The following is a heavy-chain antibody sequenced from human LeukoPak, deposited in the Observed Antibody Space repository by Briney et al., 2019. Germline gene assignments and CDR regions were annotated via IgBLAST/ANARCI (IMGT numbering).Heavy chain of an antibody. D-gene: IGHD3-10*01. CDR2: INPNSGGT. J-gene: IGHJ4*02. CDR3: ARRMVRGVTMYYFDY. Sequence: ASVKVSCKASGYTFTGYYMHWVRQAPGQGLEWMGWINPNSGGTNYAQKFQGRVTMTRDTSISTAYMELSRLRSDDTAVYYCARRMVRGVTMYYFDYWGQGTLVTVSS. CDR1: GYTFTGYY. V-gene: IGHV1-2*02.